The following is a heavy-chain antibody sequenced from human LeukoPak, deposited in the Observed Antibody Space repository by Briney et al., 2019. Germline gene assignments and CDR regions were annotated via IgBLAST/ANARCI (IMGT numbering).Heavy chain of an antibody. CDR2: IKEDGSEK. Sequence: PGGSQRLSCTGSDVSFNMYWMTWVRRAPGKGLQWVANIKEDGSEKNYVDSVKGRFTISRDNSKNTLYLQMNSLRAEDTAVYYCVKGHGNNWDFTDPGMDVWGQGTTVTVSS. CDR3: VKGHGNNWDFTDPGMDV. J-gene: IGHJ6*02. CDR1: DVSFNMYW. D-gene: IGHD1-1*01. V-gene: IGHV3-7*03.